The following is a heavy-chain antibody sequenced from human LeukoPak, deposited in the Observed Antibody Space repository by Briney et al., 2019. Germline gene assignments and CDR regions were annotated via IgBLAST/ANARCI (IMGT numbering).Heavy chain of an antibody. CDR2: FDPEDGET. CDR1: GNTLTELS. J-gene: IGHJ1*01. V-gene: IGHV1-24*01. D-gene: IGHD2-21*02. CDR3: ATSTTYCGGDCSGLVLPFQH. Sequence: ASVKVSCKVSGNTLTELSMHWVRQAPGKGLEWMGGFDPEDGETIYAQKFQGRVTMTEDTSTDTAYMELSSLRSEDTAVYYCATSTTYCGGDCSGLVLPFQHWGQGTLVTVSS.